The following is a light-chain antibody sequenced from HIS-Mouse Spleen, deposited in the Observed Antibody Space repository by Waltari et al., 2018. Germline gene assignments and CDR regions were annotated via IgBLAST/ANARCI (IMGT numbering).Light chain of an antibody. CDR3: CSYAGSSTLV. J-gene: IGLJ3*02. CDR2: EGS. CDR1: SSDFGSYNL. V-gene: IGLV2-23*01. Sequence: QSALTQPASVSGSPGQSITISCTGTSSDFGSYNLVSWDQQHPGKAPKLMIYEGSKRPSGVSNRFSGSKSGNTASLTISGLQTEDEADYYCCSYAGSSTLVFGGGTKLTVL.